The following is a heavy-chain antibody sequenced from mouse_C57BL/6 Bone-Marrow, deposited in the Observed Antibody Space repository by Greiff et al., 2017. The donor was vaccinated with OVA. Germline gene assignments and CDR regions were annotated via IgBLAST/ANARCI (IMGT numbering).Heavy chain of an antibody. V-gene: IGHV1-55*01. Sequence: QVQLQQPGAELVKPGASVKMSCKASGYTFTSYWITWVKQRPGQGLEWIGDIHPGSGSTNYNEKFTSKATLTVDTSSSTAYMQLSSLTSEDSAVYYCATGWLPAWFAYWGQGTLVTVSA. CDR2: IHPGSGST. J-gene: IGHJ3*01. CDR3: ATGWLPAWFAY. D-gene: IGHD2-3*01. CDR1: GYTFTSYW.